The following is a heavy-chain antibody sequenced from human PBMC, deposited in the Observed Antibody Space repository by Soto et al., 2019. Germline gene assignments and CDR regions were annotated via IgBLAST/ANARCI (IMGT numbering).Heavy chain of an antibody. CDR3: AKECEPWGDYYYYGMDV. V-gene: IGHV3-30*18. CDR2: TSYDGSNK. D-gene: IGHD7-27*01. CDR1: GFIFSTYG. Sequence: GGSLSLSCAVSGFIFSTYGMHWVRPAPGKGLEWVAVTSYDGSNKYYADSVKGRFNISRDNSKNTLYLQMNSLRAEDTAVYYCAKECEPWGDYYYYGMDVWGQGTTVTVSS. J-gene: IGHJ6*02.